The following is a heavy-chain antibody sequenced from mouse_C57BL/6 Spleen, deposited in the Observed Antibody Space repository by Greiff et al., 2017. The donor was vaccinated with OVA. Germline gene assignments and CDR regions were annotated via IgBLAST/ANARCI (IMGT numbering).Heavy chain of an antibody. D-gene: IGHD1-1*01. Sequence: EVKVEESEGGLVQPGSSMKLSCTASGFTFSDYYMAWVRQVPEKGLEWVANINYDGSSTYYLDSLKSRFIISRDNAKNILYLQMSSLKSEDTATYYCARDLLRYWYFDVWGTGTTVTVSS. CDR3: ARDLLRYWYFDV. J-gene: IGHJ1*03. CDR2: INYDGSST. V-gene: IGHV5-16*01. CDR1: GFTFSDYY.